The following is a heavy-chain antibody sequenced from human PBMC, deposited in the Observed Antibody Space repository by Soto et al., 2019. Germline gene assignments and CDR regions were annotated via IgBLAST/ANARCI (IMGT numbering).Heavy chain of an antibody. CDR2: IYYSGST. Sequence: PSETLSLTCTVSGGSISSGDYYWSWIRQPPGKGLEWIGYIYYSGSTYYNPSLKSRVTISVDTSKNQFSLKLSSVTAADTAVYYCARESDCSGGSCYSGNFDYWGQGTLVTVPS. V-gene: IGHV4-30-4*01. D-gene: IGHD2-15*01. CDR3: ARESDCSGGSCYSGNFDY. CDR1: GGSISSGDYY. J-gene: IGHJ4*02.